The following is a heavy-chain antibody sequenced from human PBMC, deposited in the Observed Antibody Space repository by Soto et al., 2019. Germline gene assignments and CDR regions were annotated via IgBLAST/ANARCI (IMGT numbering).Heavy chain of an antibody. CDR2: MNPNSGNT. Sequence: QVQLVQSGAEVKKPGASVKVSCKASGYTFTSYDINWVRQATGQGLEWMGWMNPNSGNTGYAQKFQGRVTMTRNTSMSTAYMELSSLRSEDTAVYYCARGIRSRRDCISTSCYPGWFDPWGQGTLVTVSS. J-gene: IGHJ5*02. V-gene: IGHV1-8*01. CDR3: ARGIRSRRDCISTSCYPGWFDP. CDR1: GYTFTSYD. D-gene: IGHD2-2*01.